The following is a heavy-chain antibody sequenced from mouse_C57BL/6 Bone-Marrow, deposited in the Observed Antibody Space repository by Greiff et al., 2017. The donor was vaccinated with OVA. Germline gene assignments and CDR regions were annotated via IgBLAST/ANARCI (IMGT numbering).Heavy chain of an antibody. V-gene: IGHV3-6*01. J-gene: IGHJ2*01. CDR1: GYSITSGYY. D-gene: IGHD1-1*01. Sequence: ESGPGLVKPSQSLSLTCSVTGYSITSGYYWNWIRQFPGNKLEWMGYISYDGSNNYNPSLKNRISITRDTSKNQFFLKLNSVTTEDTATYYCARGLYYYGSSVDYWGQGTTLTVSS. CDR2: ISYDGSN. CDR3: ARGLYYYGSSVDY.